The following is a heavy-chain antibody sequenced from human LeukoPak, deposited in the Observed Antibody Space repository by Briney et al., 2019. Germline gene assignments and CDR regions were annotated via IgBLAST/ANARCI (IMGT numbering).Heavy chain of an antibody. J-gene: IGHJ1*01. CDR3: ASALDYGDYRGYFQH. Sequence: GALRLSCAASGFTFSSYAMHWVRQAPGKGLEWVAVISYDGSNKYYADSVKGRFTISRDNSKNTLYLQMNSLRAEDTAVYYCASALDYGDYRGYFQHWGQGTLVTVSS. CDR2: ISYDGSNK. V-gene: IGHV3-30*04. CDR1: GFTFSSYA. D-gene: IGHD4-17*01.